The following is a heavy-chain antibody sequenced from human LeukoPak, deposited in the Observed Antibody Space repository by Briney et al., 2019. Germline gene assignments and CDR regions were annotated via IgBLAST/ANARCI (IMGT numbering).Heavy chain of an antibody. CDR3: ATYSSSNGREFQY. CDR2: ISSGDRT. CDR1: GFTFNSYA. V-gene: IGHV3-23*01. Sequence: GRSLRLSCAASGFTFNSYAMSWVRQAPGKGLEWVSAISSGDRTYYGDSVKGRFTISRDNAKNSLYLQMNSLRAEDTAVYYCATYSSSNGREFQYWGQGTLVTVSS. J-gene: IGHJ1*01. D-gene: IGHD2-2*01.